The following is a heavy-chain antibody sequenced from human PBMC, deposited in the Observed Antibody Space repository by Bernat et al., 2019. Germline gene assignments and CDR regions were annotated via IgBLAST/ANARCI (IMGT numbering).Heavy chain of an antibody. Sequence: QVQLVESGGGVVQPGRSLRLSCAASGFTFSSYAMHWVRQAPGKGLEWVAVISYDGSNKYYADSVKGRFTISRDNSKNTLYLQMNSLRAEDTAVYYCAKDWDSKPKEGPGILGLADYWGQGTLVTVSS. CDR2: ISYDGSNK. J-gene: IGHJ4*02. V-gene: IGHV3-30-3*01. CDR3: AKDWDSKPKEGPGILGLADY. CDR1: GFTFSSYA. D-gene: IGHD3-22*01.